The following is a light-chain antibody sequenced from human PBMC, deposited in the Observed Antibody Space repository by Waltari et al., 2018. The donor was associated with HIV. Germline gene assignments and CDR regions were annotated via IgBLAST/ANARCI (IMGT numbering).Light chain of an antibody. CDR2: DVT. CDR3: CSYSDSGTIL. Sequence: SALTQPASVSGSPGQSITISCLGASSDIGSFDYVSWYQQHPDKAPKLILYDVTYRPSGVSGRFSGSRSGSMASLTISGLQPEDEADYFCCSYSDSGTILFGRGTRVTVL. J-gene: IGLJ6*01. CDR1: SSDIGSFDY. V-gene: IGLV2-14*03.